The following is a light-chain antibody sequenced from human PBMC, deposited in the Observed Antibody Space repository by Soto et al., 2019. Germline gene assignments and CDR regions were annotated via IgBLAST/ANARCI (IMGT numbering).Light chain of an antibody. CDR2: AAS. J-gene: IGKJ3*01. Sequence: DIQMTQSPSSLSASVGDRVTITCRASQSISSYLNWYQQKPGKAPKLLIYAASSLQSGVPSRFSGSGSGKDFTLTISSLQPEDFATYYCQQSYSTPVTVGPGTKVDIK. CDR3: QQSYSTPVT. V-gene: IGKV1-39*01. CDR1: QSISSY.